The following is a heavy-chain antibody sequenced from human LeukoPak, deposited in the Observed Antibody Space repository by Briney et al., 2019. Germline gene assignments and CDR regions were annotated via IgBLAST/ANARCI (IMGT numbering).Heavy chain of an antibody. CDR1: GYTFTGYY. CDR3: AREGAYYDSSGYQNAFDI. J-gene: IGHJ3*02. D-gene: IGHD3-22*01. CDR2: INPNSGGT. Sequence: ASVKVSCKASGYTFTGYYMHWVRQAPGQGLEWMVWINPNSGGTNYAQKFQGRVTMTRDTSISTAYMELSRLRSDDTAVYYCAREGAYYDSSGYQNAFDIWGQGTMVTVSS. V-gene: IGHV1-2*02.